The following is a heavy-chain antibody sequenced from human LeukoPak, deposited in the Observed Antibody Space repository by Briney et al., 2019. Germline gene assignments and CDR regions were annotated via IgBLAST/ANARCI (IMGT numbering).Heavy chain of an antibody. J-gene: IGHJ3*02. D-gene: IGHD3-22*01. CDR3: ARITMIDRHDAFDI. V-gene: IGHV3-21*01. Sequence: GGTLRLSCATSGLTFSNSGMSWVRQAPGKGLEWVSSIGGSNTNTYYADSVKGRFTISRDNAKNSLYLQMNSLRAEDTAVYYCARITMIDRHDAFDIWGQGTMVTVSS. CDR1: GLTFSNSG. CDR2: IGGSNTNT.